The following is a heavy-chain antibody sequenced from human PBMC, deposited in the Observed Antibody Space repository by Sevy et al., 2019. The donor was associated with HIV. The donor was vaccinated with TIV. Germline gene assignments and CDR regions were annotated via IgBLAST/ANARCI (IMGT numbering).Heavy chain of an antibody. CDR2: ITTCGNKK. CDR3: ARDWIGDYYYDRTTYTFDS. Sequence: GSLRLSCAASGFPFRSYTMPWVRQAPGQGLEWVAPITTCGNKKKYADPVRGRCTTSRDNSKNKLFLEMNSLRPEDTALYYCARDWIGDYYYDRTTYTFDSWGQGTLVTVSS. D-gene: IGHD3-22*01. V-gene: IGHV3-30-3*01. J-gene: IGHJ4*02. CDR1: GFPFRSYT.